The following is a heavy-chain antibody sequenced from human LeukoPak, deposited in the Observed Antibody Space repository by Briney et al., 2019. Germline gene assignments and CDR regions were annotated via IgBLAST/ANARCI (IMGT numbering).Heavy chain of an antibody. CDR3: ARVLVYAKFRWFDP. D-gene: IGHD2-8*01. CDR1: GFTFTTHD. J-gene: IGHJ5*02. V-gene: IGHV1-8*01. CDR2: MNPNSGNT. Sequence: ASVKVSCKASGFTFTTHDYNWVRQATGQGLEWMGWMNPNSGNTGYAQKFQGRVTMTRNTSISTAYMELSSLRSEDTAVYYCARVLVYAKFRWFDPWGQGTLVTVSS.